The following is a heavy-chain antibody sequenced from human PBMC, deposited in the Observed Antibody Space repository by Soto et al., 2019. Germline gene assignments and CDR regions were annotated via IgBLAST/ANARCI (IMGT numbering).Heavy chain of an antibody. V-gene: IGHV3-21*01. J-gene: IGHJ4*02. CDR2: ISSSSSYI. D-gene: IGHD2-21*02. CDR3: ATGGNSGTDY. Sequence: PGWSLRLSCASSVFTFSSYSMNWVRQAPGKGLEWVSSISSSSSYIYYADSVKGRFTISRDNAKNSLYLQMNSLRAEDTAVYYCATGGNSGTDYWGQGTLVTVSS. CDR1: VFTFSSYS.